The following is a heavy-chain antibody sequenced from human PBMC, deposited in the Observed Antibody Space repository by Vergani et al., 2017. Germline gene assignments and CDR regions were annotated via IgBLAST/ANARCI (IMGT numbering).Heavy chain of an antibody. D-gene: IGHD1-1*01. CDR3: ARDSSLFRTGYYYMDV. CDR2: IYTSGST. Sequence: QVQLQESGPGLVKPSQTLSLTCTVSGGSISSGSYYWSWIRQPAGKGLEWIGRIYTSGSTNYNPSLKSRVTMSVDTSKNQFSLKLSSVTAADTAVYYCARDSSLFRTGYYYMDVWGKGTTVTVSS. CDR1: GGSISSGSYY. V-gene: IGHV4-61*02. J-gene: IGHJ6*03.